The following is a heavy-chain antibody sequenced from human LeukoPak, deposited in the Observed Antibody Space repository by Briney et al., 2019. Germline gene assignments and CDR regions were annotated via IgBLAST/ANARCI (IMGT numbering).Heavy chain of an antibody. Sequence: GGSLRLSCAAPGFTFSTYAMSWVRQAPGKGLEWVSGISGSGGTTYYVDSVKGRFTISRDNSKNTLYLQMNSLRAEDTAVYYCAKERYSSSWDFDYFDYWGQGTLVTVSS. CDR2: ISGSGGTT. D-gene: IGHD6-13*01. V-gene: IGHV3-23*01. CDR1: GFTFSTYA. CDR3: AKERYSSSWDFDYFDY. J-gene: IGHJ4*02.